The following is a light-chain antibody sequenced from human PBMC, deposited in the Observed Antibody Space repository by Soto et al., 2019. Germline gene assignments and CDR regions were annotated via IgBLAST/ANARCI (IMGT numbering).Light chain of an antibody. CDR3: ATWDDSLNDVV. CDR2: SNN. J-gene: IGLJ2*01. V-gene: IGLV1-44*01. Sequence: QSVLTQPPSVSGTPGQRVTISCSGNSSNIGSNPVNWYQQFPGTAPKFLIYSNNRRPSGVPDRFSGSKSGTSASLAISGLQSEDEADYYCATWDDSLNDVVFGGGTKLTVL. CDR1: SSNIGSNP.